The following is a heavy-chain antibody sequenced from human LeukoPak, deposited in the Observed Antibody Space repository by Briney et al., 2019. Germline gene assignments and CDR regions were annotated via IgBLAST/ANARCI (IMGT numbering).Heavy chain of an antibody. CDR2: NRSKANSYAT. J-gene: IGHJ4*03. V-gene: IGHV3-73*01. CDR3: TSHGVGTGLITVDY. Sequence: PGGPLRLSCAASGFPLSGYPMHWVRQASGKGLEWVGRNRSKANSYATAHAAAVKGRCTIHRDDSKNTEYLQMNSLKTEHTAVYYCTSHGVGTGLITVDYWGQGTVVTVSS. D-gene: IGHD5-18*01. CDR1: GFPLSGYP.